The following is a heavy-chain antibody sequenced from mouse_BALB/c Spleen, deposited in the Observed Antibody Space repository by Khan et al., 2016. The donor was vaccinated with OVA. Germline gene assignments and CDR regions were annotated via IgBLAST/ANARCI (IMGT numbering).Heavy chain of an antibody. V-gene: IGHV1-77*01. CDR1: GYTFTDYY. J-gene: IGHJ3*01. CDR2: ISPGSGDT. D-gene: IGHD1-2*01. CDR3: ARRNYFGYTFAY. Sequence: QVQLQQPGAELARPGASVKLSCKASGYTFTDYYINWVKLRTGQGLEWIGEISPGSGDTYYNERFKGKATLTADKSSSTAYMRLSSLTSEASTVYFCARRNYFGYTFAYWGQGTLVTVS.